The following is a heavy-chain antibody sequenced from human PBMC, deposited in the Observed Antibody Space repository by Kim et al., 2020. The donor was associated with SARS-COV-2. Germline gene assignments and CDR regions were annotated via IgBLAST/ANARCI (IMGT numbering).Heavy chain of an antibody. CDR1: GFTFSSYG. CDR3: AKDPQRDYYDSSGYYYY. Sequence: GWSLRLSCAASGFTFSSYGMHWVRQAPGKGLEWVAVISYDGSNKYYADSVKGRFTISRDNSKNTLYLQMNSLRAEDTAVYYCAKDPQRDYYDSSGYYYY. CDR2: ISYDGSNK. J-gene: IGHJ6*01. D-gene: IGHD3-22*01. V-gene: IGHV3-30*18.